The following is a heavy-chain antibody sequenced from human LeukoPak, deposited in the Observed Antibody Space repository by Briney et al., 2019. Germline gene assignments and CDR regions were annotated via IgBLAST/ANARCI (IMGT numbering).Heavy chain of an antibody. V-gene: IGHV3-53*01. CDR3: ARDQGAVADY. CDR1: GFTFSSYA. J-gene: IGHJ4*02. Sequence: GGSLRLSCSASGFTFSSYAMHWVRQAPGKGLEWVSVIYSGGSTYYADSVKGRFTISRDNSKNTLYLQMNSLRAEDTAVYYCARDQGAVADYWGQGTLVTVSS. CDR2: IYSGGST. D-gene: IGHD6-19*01.